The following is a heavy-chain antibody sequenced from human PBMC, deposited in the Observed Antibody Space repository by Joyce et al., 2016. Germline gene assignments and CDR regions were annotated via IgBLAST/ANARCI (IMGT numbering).Heavy chain of an antibody. CDR3: ARGLRVNGDTLWNFDY. CDR2: IYHSGSS. CDR1: DGYIYNGDHY. V-gene: IGHV4-30-4*01. Sequence: QVQLQESGPGLVKPSQTLSLTCTVSDGYIYNGDHYWSWIRQPPGTGLQWIGHIYHSGSSYHNPSLKSRLTISVDTSKSQFSLKLRSVTAADTAVYYCARGLRVNGDTLWNFDYWGQGILVTVSS. J-gene: IGHJ4*02. D-gene: IGHD3-3*01.